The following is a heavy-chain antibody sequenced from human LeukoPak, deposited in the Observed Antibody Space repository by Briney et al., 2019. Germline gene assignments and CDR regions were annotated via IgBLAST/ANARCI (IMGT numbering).Heavy chain of an antibody. Sequence: PSETLSLTCTVSGGSISSYYWSWIRQPPGKGLEWTGYIYYSGSTNYNPSLKSRVTISVDTSKNQFSLKLSSVTAADTAVYYCARVGYSSSGNYYNDRGAFDYWGQGTLVTVSS. CDR3: ARVGYSSSGNYYNDRGAFDY. CDR1: GGSISSYY. D-gene: IGHD3-10*01. J-gene: IGHJ4*02. V-gene: IGHV4-59*01. CDR2: IYYSGST.